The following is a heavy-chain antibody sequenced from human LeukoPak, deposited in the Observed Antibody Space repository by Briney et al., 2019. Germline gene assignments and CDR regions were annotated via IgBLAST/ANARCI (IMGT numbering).Heavy chain of an antibody. CDR2: IYSGGST. CDR3: ARGPLAVAGNDY. J-gene: IGHJ4*02. V-gene: IGHV3-66*01. Sequence: PGGSLRLSCAASGFTVSSKYMSWVRQAPGKGLEWVSVIYSGGSTYYADSVKGRFTISRDNSKNTLYLQMNSLRAEDTAVYYCARGPLAVAGNDYWGQGTLVTVSS. D-gene: IGHD6-19*01. CDR1: GFTVSSKY.